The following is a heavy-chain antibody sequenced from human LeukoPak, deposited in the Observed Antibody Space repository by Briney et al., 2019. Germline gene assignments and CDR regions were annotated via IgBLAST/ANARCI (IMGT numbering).Heavy chain of an antibody. V-gene: IGHV3-7*03. CDR3: ATMASNVFEY. CDR1: GSTLSNYW. D-gene: IGHD5-24*01. CDR2: IKPDGREK. J-gene: IGHJ4*02. Sequence: GGSLRLSCEASGSTLSNYWITSVRQAPGKGLEWVANIKPDGREKYYMPSVKGGFTTSRDRAKISFYLQMDSLRAEDTGVYYCATMASNVFEYWGQGTLVTVSS.